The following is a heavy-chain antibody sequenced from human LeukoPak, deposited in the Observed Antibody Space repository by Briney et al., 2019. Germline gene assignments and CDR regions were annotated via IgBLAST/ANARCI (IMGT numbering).Heavy chain of an antibody. CDR1: GGSFSGYY. CDR2: INHSGST. Sequence: KPSETLSLTCAVYGGSFSGYYWSWIRQPPGKGLEWIGEINHSGSTDYNPSLKSRVTISVDTSKNQFSLKLSSVTAADTAVYYCARARIQLWLHLWFDPWGQGTLVTVSS. J-gene: IGHJ5*02. D-gene: IGHD5-18*01. CDR3: ARARIQLWLHLWFDP. V-gene: IGHV4-34*01.